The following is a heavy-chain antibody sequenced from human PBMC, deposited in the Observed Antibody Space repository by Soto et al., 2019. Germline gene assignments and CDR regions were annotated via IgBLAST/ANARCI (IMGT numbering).Heavy chain of an antibody. CDR3: ARDCSGGSCYSDEDYYYYGMDV. V-gene: IGHV1-18*01. J-gene: IGHJ6*02. CDR2: ISAYNGNT. Sequence: ASVKVSCKASGYTFTSYGISWVRQAPGQGLEWMGWISAYNGNTNYAQKPQGRVTMTTDTSTSTAYMELRSLRSDDTAVYYCARDCSGGSCYSDEDYYYYGMDVWGQGTTVTVSS. CDR1: GYTFTSYG. D-gene: IGHD2-15*01.